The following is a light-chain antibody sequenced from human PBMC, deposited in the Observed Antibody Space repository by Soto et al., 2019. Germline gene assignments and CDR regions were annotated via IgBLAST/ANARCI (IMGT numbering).Light chain of an antibody. CDR1: RSLVYSDGNSY. V-gene: IGKV2-30*01. CDR2: EAS. J-gene: IGKJ2*01. CDR3: RQGTHLPPYT. Sequence: DVVMTQSPLSLPVTLGQPASISCRASRSLVYSDGNSYLSWYHQRPGQSPRRLIYEASNRDSWVPDRVSGSGSGTDFTLEISRVEAEDVAIYYCRQGTHLPPYTFGQGTKLEIK.